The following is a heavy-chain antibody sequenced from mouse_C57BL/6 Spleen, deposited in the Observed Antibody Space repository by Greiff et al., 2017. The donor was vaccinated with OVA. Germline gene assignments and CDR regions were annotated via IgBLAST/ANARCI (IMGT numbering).Heavy chain of an antibody. V-gene: IGHV1-55*01. CDR1: GYTFTSYW. CDR2: IYPGSGST. Sequence: VQLQQPGAELVKPGASVKMSCKASGYTFTSYWITWVKQSPGQGLEWIGYIYPGSGSTNYNEKFKSKATLTVDTSSSTAYMQLSSLTSEDSAVYYSERGGFGWDVLDYWGQGTTVTVSS. J-gene: IGHJ4*01. CDR3: ERGGFGWDVLDY. D-gene: IGHD1-1*02.